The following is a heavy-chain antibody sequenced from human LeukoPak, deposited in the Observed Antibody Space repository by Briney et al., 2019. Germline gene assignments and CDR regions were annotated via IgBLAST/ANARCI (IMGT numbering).Heavy chain of an antibody. Sequence: SETLPLTCTVSGGSICNYYWSWIRQPPGKGLEWIGHYYYSGSTRYNPSLEGRAIISVDTSINQLSLKVSSVTAADTAVYYCVRDGKDGFNFDFWGPGTLVTVSS. V-gene: IGHV4-59*01. J-gene: IGHJ4*02. CDR2: YYYSGST. CDR3: VRDGKDGFNFDF. D-gene: IGHD5-24*01. CDR1: GGSICNYY.